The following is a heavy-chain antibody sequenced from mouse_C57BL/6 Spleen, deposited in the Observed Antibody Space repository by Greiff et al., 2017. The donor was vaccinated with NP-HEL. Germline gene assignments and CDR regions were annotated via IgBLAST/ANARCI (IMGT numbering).Heavy chain of an antibody. CDR2: ISSGSSTI. CDR1: GFTFSDYG. D-gene: IGHD1-1*01. Sequence: EVKVVESGGGLVKPGGSLKLSCAASGFTFSDYGMHWVRQAPEKGLEWVAYISSGSSTIYYADTVKGRFTISRDNAKNTLFLQMTSLRSEDTAMYYCARDYYGVDYWGQGTTLTVSS. CDR3: ARDYYGVDY. J-gene: IGHJ2*01. V-gene: IGHV5-17*01.